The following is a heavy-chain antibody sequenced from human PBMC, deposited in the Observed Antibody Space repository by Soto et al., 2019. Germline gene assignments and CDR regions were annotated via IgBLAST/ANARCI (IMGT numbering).Heavy chain of an antibody. Sequence: PSETLSLTCAVSGYSISSGDYWCWIRQPPGKGLEWIGSIYHSGSTYYNPSLKSRVTISVDTSKNQFSLKLSSVTAADTAVYYCARVSYDYVWGSYRWDAFDIWGQGTMVTVSS. CDR2: IYHSGST. V-gene: IGHV4-38-2*01. D-gene: IGHD3-16*02. J-gene: IGHJ3*02. CDR3: ARVSYDYVWGSYRWDAFDI. CDR1: GYSISSGDY.